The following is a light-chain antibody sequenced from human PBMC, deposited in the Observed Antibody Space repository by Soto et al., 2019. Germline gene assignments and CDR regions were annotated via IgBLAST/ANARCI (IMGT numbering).Light chain of an antibody. Sequence: QSVLIQPPSASGTPGQRVTISCSGSSSNIGSNTVNWYQHLPGTAPQLLIYSNNQRPSGVPDRFSGSKSGTSASLAISGLQSEDEADYYCGAWDDSLTGPVFCGGTKVTVL. CDR3: GAWDDSLTGPV. V-gene: IGLV1-44*01. J-gene: IGLJ3*02. CDR1: SSNIGSNT. CDR2: SNN.